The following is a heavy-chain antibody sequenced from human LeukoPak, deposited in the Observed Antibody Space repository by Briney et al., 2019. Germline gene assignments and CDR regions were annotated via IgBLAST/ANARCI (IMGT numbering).Heavy chain of an antibody. V-gene: IGHV3-30*14. CDR1: GFTFSSYA. CDR3: VRHLDS. CDR2: ISYDGSNK. J-gene: IGHJ4*02. Sequence: GGSLRLSCAASGFTFSSYAMHWVRQAPGKGLEWVAVISYDGSNKYYADSVKGRFTISRDTSKNTLYLQMNGLRAEDTAVYYCVRHLDSWGQGTLVTVSS.